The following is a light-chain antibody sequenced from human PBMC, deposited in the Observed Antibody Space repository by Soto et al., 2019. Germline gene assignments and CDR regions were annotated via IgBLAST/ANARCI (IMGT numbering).Light chain of an antibody. V-gene: IGLV2-18*02. J-gene: IGLJ1*01. CDR2: EVG. CDR3: SSYTTNSTFV. CDR1: SSDVGNSNR. Sequence: QSVLTQPPSVSGSPGQSVTISCTGTSSDVGNSNRVSWYQQPPDTAPKLLIYEVGNRPSGVPDRFSGSKSGNTASLTISGLQAEDEADYYCSSYTTNSTFVLGTGTKLTVL.